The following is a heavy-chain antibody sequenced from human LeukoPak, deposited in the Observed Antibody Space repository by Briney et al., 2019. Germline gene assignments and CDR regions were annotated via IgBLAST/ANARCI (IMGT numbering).Heavy chain of an antibody. Sequence: GGSLRLSCAASGFTFSSYSMNWVRQAPGKGLEWVSSISSSSGYIYYADSVKGRFTISRDNAKNSLYLQMNSLRAEDTAVYYCARDPAVAGDAEYFQHWGQGTLVTVSS. J-gene: IGHJ1*01. CDR2: ISSSSGYI. CDR3: ARDPAVAGDAEYFQH. V-gene: IGHV3-21*01. CDR1: GFTFSSYS. D-gene: IGHD6-19*01.